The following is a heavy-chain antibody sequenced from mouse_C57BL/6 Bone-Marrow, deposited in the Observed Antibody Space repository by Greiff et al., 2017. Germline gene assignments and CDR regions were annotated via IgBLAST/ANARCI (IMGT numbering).Heavy chain of an antibody. CDR1: GYTFTSYG. D-gene: IGHD2-1*01. V-gene: IGHV1-81*01. J-gene: IGHJ3*01. CDR2: IYPRRGNT. Sequence: QVQLQQSGAELARPGASVKLSCKASGYTFTSYGISWVKQRTGQGLEWIGEIYPRRGNTYYNEKFKGKATLTADKSSSTAYMELRSLTSEDSAVYFCARQGYYGNFFAYWGQGTLVTVSA. CDR3: ARQGYYGNFFAY.